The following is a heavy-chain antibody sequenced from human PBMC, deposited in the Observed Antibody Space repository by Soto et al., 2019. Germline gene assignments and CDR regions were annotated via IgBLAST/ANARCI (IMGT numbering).Heavy chain of an antibody. CDR3: AGGWFGVFVYYFDY. CDR2: VSAYNGNT. Sequence: QVQLVQSGAEVKKPGASVKVSCKASGYTFTSYGISWVRQAPGQGRAGMGWVSAYNGNTNYAQKLQGSVTMTTDTFTSTADTELRSMGFDDKAVYYCAGGWFGVFVYYFDYWGQGTLVTVSS. V-gene: IGHV1-18*01. CDR1: GYTFTSYG. D-gene: IGHD3-10*01. J-gene: IGHJ4*02.